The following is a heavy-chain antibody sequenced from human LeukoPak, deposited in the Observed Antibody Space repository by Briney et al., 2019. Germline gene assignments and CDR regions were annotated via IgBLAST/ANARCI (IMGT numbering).Heavy chain of an antibody. CDR3: AREIAAAGTIDY. D-gene: IGHD6-13*01. J-gene: IGHJ4*02. CDR2: IYTSGST. CDR1: GGSISSYY. Sequence: SETLSLTCTVSGGSISSYYWSWMRQPAGKGLEWIGRIYTSGSTNYNPSLKSRVTMSVDTSKNQFSLKLSSVTAADTAVYYCAREIAAAGTIDYWGQGTLVTVSS. V-gene: IGHV4-4*07.